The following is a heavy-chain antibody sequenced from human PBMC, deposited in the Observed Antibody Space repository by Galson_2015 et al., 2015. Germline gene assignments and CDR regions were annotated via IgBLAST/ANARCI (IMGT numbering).Heavy chain of an antibody. V-gene: IGHV3-53*01. J-gene: IGHJ3*02. CDR1: GFTVSSNY. CDR2: IYSGGST. CDR3: AKVRQGGGSYLSAFDI. Sequence: SLRLSCAASGFTVSSNYMSWVRQAPGKGLEWVSVIYSGGSTYYADSVKGRFTISRDNSKNTLYLQMNSLRAEDTAVYYCAKVRQGGGSYLSAFDIWGQGTMVTVSS. D-gene: IGHD1-26*01.